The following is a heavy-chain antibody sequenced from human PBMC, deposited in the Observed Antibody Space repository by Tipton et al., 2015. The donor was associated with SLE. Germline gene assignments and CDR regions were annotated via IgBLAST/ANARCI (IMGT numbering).Heavy chain of an antibody. J-gene: IGHJ6*02. D-gene: IGHD1-26*01. Sequence: GSLRLSCAASGFTFSSYSMNWVRQAPGKGLEWVSSISGSGNSTYSVNGRFTISRDNSKNTLYLQMNSLRAEDTAVYYCAKGIVGGTTRCAMDVWGQGTTVTVSS. CDR3: AKGIVGGTTRCAMDV. CDR2: ISGSGNST. V-gene: IGHV3-23*01. CDR1: GFTFSSYS.